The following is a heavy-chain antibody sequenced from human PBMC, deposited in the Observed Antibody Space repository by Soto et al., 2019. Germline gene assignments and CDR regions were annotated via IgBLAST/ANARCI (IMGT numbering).Heavy chain of an antibody. J-gene: IGHJ6*03. CDR2: ISSSSSVI. Sequence: GGSLRLSCAASGFTFSSYSMNWVRQAPGKGLEWVSSISSSSSVIDYADSVKGRFTISRDNAKNSLYLQMNSLRAEDTAVYYCARDLSWGSNWYYYMDVWGKGTTVTVSS. V-gene: IGHV3-48*01. CDR3: ARDLSWGSNWYYYMDV. D-gene: IGHD7-27*01. CDR1: GFTFSSYS.